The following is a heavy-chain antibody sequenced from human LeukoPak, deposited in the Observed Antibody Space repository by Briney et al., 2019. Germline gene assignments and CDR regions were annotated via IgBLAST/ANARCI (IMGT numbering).Heavy chain of an antibody. V-gene: IGHV1-18*01. CDR3: AREYGSGSYTGIDY. Sequence: ASVKDSCKASGYTFINYGITWVRQAPGQGLEWTGWISAYNNAYNGNTHYAQKLQGRVTMTTDTSTNTGYMELRSLRSDDTAVYYCAREYGSGSYTGIDYWGQGTLVTVSS. CDR2: ISAYNNAYNGNT. D-gene: IGHD3-10*01. J-gene: IGHJ4*02. CDR1: GYTFINYG.